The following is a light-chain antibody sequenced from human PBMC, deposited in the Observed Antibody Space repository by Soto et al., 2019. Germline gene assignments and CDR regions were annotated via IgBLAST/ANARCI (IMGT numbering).Light chain of an antibody. J-gene: IGLJ2*01. CDR2: DVN. CDR3: CSYAGSYTLI. Sequence: QSALTQPRSVSGSPGQSVTISCTGTSSDVGGYKYVSWYQQHSGKAPKFMIYDVNKRPSGVPDRFSGSKSGNTASLTISGLQAEDEADYYCCSYAGSYTLIFGGGTKLTVL. CDR1: SSDVGGYKY. V-gene: IGLV2-11*01.